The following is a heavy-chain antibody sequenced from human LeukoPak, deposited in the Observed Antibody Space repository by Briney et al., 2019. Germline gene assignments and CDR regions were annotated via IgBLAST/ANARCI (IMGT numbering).Heavy chain of an antibody. CDR1: GFTFSSYA. V-gene: IGHV3-23*01. CDR2: ISGSGGST. CDR3: AKAPSGLTMIVVWVFDY. Sequence: PGGSLRLSCTASGFTFSSYAMSWVRQAPGKGLEWVSAISGSGGSTYYADSVKGRFTISRDNSKNTLYLQMNGLRAEDTAVYYCAKAPSGLTMIVVWVFDYWGQGTLVTVSS. J-gene: IGHJ4*02. D-gene: IGHD3-22*01.